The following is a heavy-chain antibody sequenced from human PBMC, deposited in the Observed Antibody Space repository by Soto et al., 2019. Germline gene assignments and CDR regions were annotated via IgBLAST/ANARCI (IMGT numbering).Heavy chain of an antibody. CDR3: AKDGDSGYDYGYGMDV. Sequence: GGSLRLSCAASGFTFSSYAMSWVRQAPGKGLEWVSAISGSGGSTYYADSVKGRFTISRDNSKNTLYLQMNSLRAEDTAVYYCAKDGDSGYDYGYGMDVWGQGTTVTVSS. CDR1: GFTFSSYA. CDR2: ISGSGGST. V-gene: IGHV3-23*01. D-gene: IGHD5-12*01. J-gene: IGHJ6*02.